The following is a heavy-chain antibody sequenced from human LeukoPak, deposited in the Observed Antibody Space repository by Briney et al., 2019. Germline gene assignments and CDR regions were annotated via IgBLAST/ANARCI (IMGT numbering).Heavy chain of an antibody. CDR1: GGSISSYY. Sequence: SETLSLTCTVSGGSISSYYWSWIRQPAGKGLEWIGRIYTSGSTNYNPSLKGRVTMSVDTSKNQFPLKLSSVTAADTAVYYCARDEGFGYYDSSGYSRVPFDYWGQGTLVTVSS. CDR2: IYTSGST. J-gene: IGHJ4*02. D-gene: IGHD3-22*01. CDR3: ARDEGFGYYDSSGYSRVPFDY. V-gene: IGHV4-4*07.